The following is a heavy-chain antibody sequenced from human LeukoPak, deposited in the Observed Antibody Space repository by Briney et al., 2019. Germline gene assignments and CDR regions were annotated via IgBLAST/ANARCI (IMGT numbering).Heavy chain of an antibody. J-gene: IGHJ3*01. CDR2: ISSSSSTI. CDR3: ARDKNWGTMIVA. V-gene: IGHV3-48*01. Sequence: GGSLRLSCAASGFTFSSYSMNWVRQAPGKGLEWVSYISSSSSTICYADSVKGRLTTSRDNAKNSLYLQMNSLRAEDTAVYYCARDKNWGTMIVAWGQGTMVTVSS. D-gene: IGHD3-22*01. CDR1: GFTFSSYS.